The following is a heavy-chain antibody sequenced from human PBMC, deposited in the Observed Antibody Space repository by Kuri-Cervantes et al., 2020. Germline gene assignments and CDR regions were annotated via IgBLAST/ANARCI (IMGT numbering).Heavy chain of an antibody. J-gene: IGHJ5*02. CDR2: INQDGSQK. V-gene: IGHV3-7*01. D-gene: IGHD6-13*01. CDR3: ARGSSWYRDWFDP. Sequence: GGSLRLSGTASGFNFKDFWMTWVRQAPGQGLEWVANINQDGSQKYYVDSVKGRFSISRDNAKNSLYLQMNSLRAADTAVYYCARGSSWYRDWFDPWGQGTLVTVSS. CDR1: GFNFKDFW.